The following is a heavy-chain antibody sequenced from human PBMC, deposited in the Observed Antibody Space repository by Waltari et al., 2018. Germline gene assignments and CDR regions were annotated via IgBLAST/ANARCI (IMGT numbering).Heavy chain of an antibody. CDR1: GGTFSSYA. D-gene: IGHD1-26*01. V-gene: IGHV1-2*02. CDR3: ARVEATDYYYGMDV. CDR2: INPNSGGT. Sequence: QVQLVQSGAEVKKPGSSVKVSCKASGGTFSSYAISWVRQAPGQGLEWMGGINPNSGGTNYAQKFQGRVTMTRDTSISTAYMELSRLRSDDTAVYYCARVEATDYYYGMDVWGQGTTVTVSS. J-gene: IGHJ6*02.